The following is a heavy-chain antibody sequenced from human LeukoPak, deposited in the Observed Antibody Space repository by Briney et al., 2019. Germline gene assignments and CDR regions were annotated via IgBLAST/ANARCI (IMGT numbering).Heavy chain of an antibody. V-gene: IGHV3-53*01. Sequence: PGGSLSLSGAASGFTGSSNCLSWVRQPPGQGREGGSDVYSGGSTYYADSEKGRFTIYRDNSKNTLYLQMNSLRAEDTAVYYCTRGGGGSFPHYWGQGTLVTVSS. D-gene: IGHD2-21*01. CDR3: TRGGGGSFPHY. CDR1: GFTGSSNC. CDR2: VYSGGST. J-gene: IGHJ4*02.